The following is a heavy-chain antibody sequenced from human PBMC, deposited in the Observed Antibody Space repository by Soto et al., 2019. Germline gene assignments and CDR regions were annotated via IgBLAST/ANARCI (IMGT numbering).Heavy chain of an antibody. V-gene: IGHV4-4*02. CDR3: ARGRPVLLWFGEPRIDY. D-gene: IGHD3-10*01. CDR2: IFHSGST. CDR1: GGSISINNW. Sequence: PSETLSLTCAVSGGSISINNWWSFVRQPPGKGLEWIGEIFHSGSTNYSPSLKSRVTISVDTSKNQFSLKLSSVTAADTAVYYCARGRPVLLWFGEPRIDYWGQGTLVTVSS. J-gene: IGHJ4*02.